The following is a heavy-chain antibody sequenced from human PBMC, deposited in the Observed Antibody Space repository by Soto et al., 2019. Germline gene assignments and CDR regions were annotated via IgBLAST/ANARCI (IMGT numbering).Heavy chain of an antibody. Sequence: ASVKVSCKASGYTFTSYGISWVRQAPGQGLEWMGCISAYNGNTNYAQKLQGRVTMTTDTSTSTAYMELRSLRSDDTAVYYCARDRVAAADQTPDYWGQGTLVTVSS. CDR2: ISAYNGNT. CDR1: GYTFTSYG. CDR3: ARDRVAAADQTPDY. D-gene: IGHD6-13*01. J-gene: IGHJ4*02. V-gene: IGHV1-18*01.